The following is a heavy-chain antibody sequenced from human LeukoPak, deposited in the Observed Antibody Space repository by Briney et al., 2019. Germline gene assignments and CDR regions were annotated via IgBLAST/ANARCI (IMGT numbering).Heavy chain of an antibody. V-gene: IGHV3-21*01. CDR1: GFTFSSYS. D-gene: IGHD3-22*01. CDR2: ISSSSSYI. J-gene: IGHJ4*02. Sequence: GGSLRLSCAASGFTFSSYSMNWVRQAPGKGLEWVSCISSSSSYIYYADSVKGRFTISRDNAKNSLYLQMNSLRAEDTAVYYCAKEGYDSSGYYQMYYFDYWGQGTLVTVSS. CDR3: AKEGYDSSGYYQMYYFDY.